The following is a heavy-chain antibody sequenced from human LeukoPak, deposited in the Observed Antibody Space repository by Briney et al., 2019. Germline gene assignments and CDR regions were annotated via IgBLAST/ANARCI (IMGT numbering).Heavy chain of an antibody. D-gene: IGHD4-17*01. CDR2: IIPIFGTA. CDR3: ARTRDYGDYTWSDP. Sequence: VASVKVSCKASGYTFTSYGISWVRQAPGQGLEWMGGIIPIFGTANYVQKFQGRVTITADESTNTAYMELSSLRSEDTAVYYCARTRDYGDYTWSDPWGQGTLVTVSS. CDR1: GYTFTSYG. J-gene: IGHJ5*02. V-gene: IGHV1-69*13.